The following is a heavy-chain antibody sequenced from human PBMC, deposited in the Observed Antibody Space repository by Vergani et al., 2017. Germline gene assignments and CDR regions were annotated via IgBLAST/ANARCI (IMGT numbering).Heavy chain of an antibody. Sequence: QVQLVQSGAEVKKPGSSVKVSCKASGGTFGSYAISWVRQAPGQGLEWMGGIIPIFGTANYAQKFQGRVTITADKSTSTAYMELSSLRSEDTAVYYCAREDGYNPSYPYYFDYWGQGTLVTVSS. CDR2: IIPIFGTA. D-gene: IGHD5-24*01. V-gene: IGHV1-69*06. CDR1: GGTFGSYA. CDR3: AREDGYNPSYPYYFDY. J-gene: IGHJ4*02.